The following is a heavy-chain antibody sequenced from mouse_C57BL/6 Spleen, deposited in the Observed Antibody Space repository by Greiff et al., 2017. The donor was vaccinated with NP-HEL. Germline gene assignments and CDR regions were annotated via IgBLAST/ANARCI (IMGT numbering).Heavy chain of an antibody. CDR2: IDPSDSET. CDR3: ARSDYGNYWFAY. V-gene: IGHV1-52*01. Sequence: QVQLQQPGAELVRPGSSVKLSCKASGYTFTSYWMHWVKQRPIQGLEWIGNIDPSDSETHYNQKFKDKAKLTVDKSSSTAYMQLSSLTSEDSAVYYCARSDYGNYWFAYWGQGTLVTVSA. CDR1: GYTFTSYW. D-gene: IGHD2-1*01. J-gene: IGHJ3*01.